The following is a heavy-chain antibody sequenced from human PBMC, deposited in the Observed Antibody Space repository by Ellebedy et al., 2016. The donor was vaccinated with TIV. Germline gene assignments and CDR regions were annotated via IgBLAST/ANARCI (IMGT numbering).Heavy chain of an antibody. V-gene: IGHV3-21*06. Sequence: GESLKISCVASGFAFSNYNMNWVRQAPGEGLEWVASISRSSSQKYYAVSVRGRFTIYRENAENSLYLQIDSLRVEDTAVYYCLRGDRRDYWGQGTLVTVSA. CDR3: LRGDRRDY. J-gene: IGHJ4*02. CDR1: GFAFSNYN. CDR2: ISRSSSQK.